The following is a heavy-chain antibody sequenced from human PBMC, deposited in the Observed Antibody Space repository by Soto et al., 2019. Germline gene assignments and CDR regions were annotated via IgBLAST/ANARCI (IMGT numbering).Heavy chain of an antibody. J-gene: IGHJ4*02. CDR1: GYTFTGYY. CDR3: VRGLATADYFDY. Sequence: ASVKVSCKASGYTFTGYYMHWVRQAPGQGLEWMGWINPNSGGTNYAQKFQGRVTMTRDTSTSTVYLELSSLRSEDTAVYYCVRGLATADYFDYWGQGSLVTVSS. CDR2: INPNSGGT. V-gene: IGHV1-2*02. D-gene: IGHD6-13*01.